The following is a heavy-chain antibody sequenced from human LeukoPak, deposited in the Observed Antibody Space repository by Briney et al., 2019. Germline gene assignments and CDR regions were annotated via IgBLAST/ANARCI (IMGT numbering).Heavy chain of an antibody. CDR3: ASRQQLDYYYYYGMDV. D-gene: IGHD6-13*01. Sequence: GGSLRLSCAASGFTFSSYWMSWVRQAPGKGLEWVSSISSSSSYIYYADSVKGRFTISRDNAKNSLYLQMNSLRAEDTAVYYCASRQQLDYYYYYGMDVWGQGTTVTVSS. J-gene: IGHJ6*02. V-gene: IGHV3-21*01. CDR1: GFTFSSYW. CDR2: ISSSSSYI.